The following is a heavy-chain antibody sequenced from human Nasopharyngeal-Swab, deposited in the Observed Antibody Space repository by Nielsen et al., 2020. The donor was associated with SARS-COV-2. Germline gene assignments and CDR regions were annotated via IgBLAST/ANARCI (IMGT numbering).Heavy chain of an antibody. D-gene: IGHD3-10*01. J-gene: IGHJ6*02. V-gene: IGHV4-61*01. CDR1: GGSVSSGSYY. CDR2: IYYSGST. Sequence: SETLSLTCTVSGGSVSSGSYYWSWIRQPPGKGLEWIGYIYYSGSTNYNPSLKSRVTISVDTSKNQFSLKLSSVTAADTAVYYCARDHYGSESPSMDVWGQGTTVTVSS. CDR3: ARDHYGSESPSMDV.